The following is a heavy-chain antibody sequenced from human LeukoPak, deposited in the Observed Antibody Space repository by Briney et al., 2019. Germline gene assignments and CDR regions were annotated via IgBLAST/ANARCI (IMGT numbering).Heavy chain of an antibody. J-gene: IGHJ4*02. D-gene: IGHD1-26*01. CDR1: GYPFTSNG. Sequence: ASVKVSCKASGYPFTSNGISWVRQAPGQGLEWMGWIGADSANTKYAQKLQGRVTMTADTSTTTVYMELRSLRSDDTALYYCARDELGATCGFDFWGQGTLVTVSS. V-gene: IGHV1-18*01. CDR3: ARDELGATCGFDF. CDR2: IGADSANT.